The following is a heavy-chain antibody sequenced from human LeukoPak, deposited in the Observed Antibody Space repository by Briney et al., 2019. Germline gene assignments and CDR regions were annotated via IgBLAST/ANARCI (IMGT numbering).Heavy chain of an antibody. Sequence: SETLSLTCAVYGGSFSGYYWSWIRQPPGKGLEWIGEINHSGSTNYNPSLKSRVTISVDTSKNQFSLKLSSVTAADTAVYYCARRGPVYSGSYWPGNIDYWGQGTLVTVSS. CDR3: ARRGPVYSGSYWPGNIDY. J-gene: IGHJ4*02. CDR2: INHSGST. V-gene: IGHV4-34*01. D-gene: IGHD1-26*01. CDR1: GGSFSGYY.